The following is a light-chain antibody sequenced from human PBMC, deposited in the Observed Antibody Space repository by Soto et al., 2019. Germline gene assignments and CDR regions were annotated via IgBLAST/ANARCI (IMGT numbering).Light chain of an antibody. J-gene: IGLJ1*01. Sequence: QSVLTQPPSISGAPGQRVTISCTGSSXNIGAGSGVHWYHQLPGAAPKLLIYGNTNRPSGVPDRFSGSKSGTSASLAIAGLQTEDEGDYYCQTYDSSLSGLYVFGTGTKVTVL. CDR2: GNT. CDR1: SXNIGAGSG. V-gene: IGLV1-40*01. CDR3: QTYDSSLSGLYV.